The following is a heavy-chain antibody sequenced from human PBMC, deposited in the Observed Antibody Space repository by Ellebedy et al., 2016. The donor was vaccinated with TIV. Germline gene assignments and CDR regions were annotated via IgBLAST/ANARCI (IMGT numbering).Heavy chain of an antibody. CDR3: AKDHSSGYLDY. CDR1: GFTFSSYA. CDR2: ISGSGGST. Sequence: GESLKISCAASGFTFSSYAMSWVRQAPGKGLEWVSAISGSGGSTYYADSVKGRFTISRDNSKNTLYLQMNSLRAEETAVYYCAKDHSSGYLDYWGQGTLVTVSS. V-gene: IGHV3-23*01. J-gene: IGHJ4*02. D-gene: IGHD3-22*01.